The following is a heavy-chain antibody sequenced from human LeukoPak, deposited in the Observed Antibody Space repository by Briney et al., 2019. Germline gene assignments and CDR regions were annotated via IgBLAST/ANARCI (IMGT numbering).Heavy chain of an antibody. D-gene: IGHD2-15*01. CDR3: ARRGLDCSGGSRYYDAFDI. V-gene: IGHV4-59*08. CDR2: IYYSGST. J-gene: IGHJ3*02. Sequence: SETLSLTCTVSGGSISSYYWSWIRQPPGKGLEWIGYIYYSGSTNYNPSLKSRVTISVDTSKNQFSLKLSSVTAADTAVYYCARRGLDCSGGSRYYDAFDIWGQGTMVTVSS. CDR1: GGSISSYY.